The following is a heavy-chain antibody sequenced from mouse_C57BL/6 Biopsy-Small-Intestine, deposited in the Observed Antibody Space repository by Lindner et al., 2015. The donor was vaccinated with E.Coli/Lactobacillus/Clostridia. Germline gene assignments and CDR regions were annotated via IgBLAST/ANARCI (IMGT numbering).Heavy chain of an antibody. CDR3: TRSFGYGDYLDY. CDR2: IDPANGDT. J-gene: IGHJ2*01. Sequence: VQLQESGAEFVRPGASVKLSCTASGFNIKDDYIHWVKQRPEQGLEWIGRIDPANGDTKYAPKFLDKTTILADTSSNVAYLQFSGLTSEDTAVYYCTRSFGYGDYLDYWGQGTTLTVSS. CDR1: GFNIKDDY. V-gene: IGHV14-4*01. D-gene: IGHD1-1*02.